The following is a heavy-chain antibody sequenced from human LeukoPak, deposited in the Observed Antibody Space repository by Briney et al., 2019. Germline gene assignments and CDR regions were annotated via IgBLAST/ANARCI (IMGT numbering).Heavy chain of an antibody. D-gene: IGHD3-10*01. CDR1: GYSISTDYY. V-gene: IGHV4-38-2*02. J-gene: IGHJ3*02. Sequence: SETLSLTCTVSGYSISTDYYWGWVRQPPGKGLEWIGSMYHSGSTYCNPSLKSRVTLSVDTSKNQFSLKLSSVTAADTAVYYCARDRYYYSSGISDAFDIWGQGTMVTVSS. CDR2: MYHSGST. CDR3: ARDRYYYSSGISDAFDI.